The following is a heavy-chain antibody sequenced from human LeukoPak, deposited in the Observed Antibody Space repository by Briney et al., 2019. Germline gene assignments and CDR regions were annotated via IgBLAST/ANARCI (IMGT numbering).Heavy chain of an antibody. CDR3: ARGSDLLAAFDI. Sequence: ASVKVSCKASGGTFSSYAISWVRQAPGQGLEWMGGIIPIFGTANYAQKFQGRVTITADESTSTAYMELSNLRSEDTAVYYCARGSDLLAAFDIWGQGTMVTVSS. CDR2: IIPIFGTA. V-gene: IGHV1-69*13. D-gene: IGHD3-3*01. J-gene: IGHJ3*02. CDR1: GGTFSSYA.